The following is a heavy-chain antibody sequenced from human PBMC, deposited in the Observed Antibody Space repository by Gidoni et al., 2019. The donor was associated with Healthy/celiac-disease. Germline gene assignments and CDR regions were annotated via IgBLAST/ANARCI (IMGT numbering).Heavy chain of an antibody. CDR3: ARDPGVDY. CDR2: ISSSSSTI. D-gene: IGHD2-8*02. V-gene: IGHV3-48*02. CDR1: GFTFSSYS. J-gene: IGHJ4*02. Sequence: EVQLVESGGVLVQPGGSLILSCAASGFTFSSYSMHWVRQAPGKGLEWVSYISSSSSTIYYADSVKGRFTISRDNAKNSLYLQMKNLRDEDTAVYYCARDPGVDYWGQGTLVTVSS.